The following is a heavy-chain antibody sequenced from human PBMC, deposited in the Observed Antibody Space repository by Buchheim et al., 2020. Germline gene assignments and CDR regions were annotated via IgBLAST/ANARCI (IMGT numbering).Heavy chain of an antibody. CDR2: ISGSGGNT. D-gene: IGHD6-6*01. Sequence: EVQLLESGGGLLQPGGSLRLSCVASGFTFNSYALTWVRQAPGKGLEWVAGISGSGGNTYYADSVKGRFSISRENSTNTLFLQMNSLRADDTAVYYCARSPYSSSAEVFDFWGQGTL. V-gene: IGHV3-23*01. J-gene: IGHJ4*02. CDR1: GFTFNSYA. CDR3: ARSPYSSSAEVFDF.